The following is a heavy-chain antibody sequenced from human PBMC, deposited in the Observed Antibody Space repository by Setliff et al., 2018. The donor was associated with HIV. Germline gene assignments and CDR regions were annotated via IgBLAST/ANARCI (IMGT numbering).Heavy chain of an antibody. CDR3: ARSPHRGPVTTSGDN. J-gene: IGHJ4*02. V-gene: IGHV3-21*01. CDR2: ISRSSSFI. D-gene: IGHD4-17*01. CDR1: GFTFSSYS. Sequence: GGSLRLSCAASGFTFSSYSMNWVRQAPGEGQESGSFISRSSSFIYYADSVKSRFTITRDNAKNSPYLQMNSLRAEDTAVYYCARSPHRGPVTTSGDNWGQGTLVTVSS.